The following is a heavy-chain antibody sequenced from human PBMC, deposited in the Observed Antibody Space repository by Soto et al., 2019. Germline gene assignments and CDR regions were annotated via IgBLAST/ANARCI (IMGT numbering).Heavy chain of an antibody. CDR1: GFTFSRYW. J-gene: IGHJ5*02. Sequence: VQVVESGGGLVQPGGSLRLSCAASGFTFSRYWMHWVRQVPGKGLVWVSRINIEGTSATYADSVKGRFTISRDNARNTLFLQMNSLRAEDSAVYYCAAGLLPRISGTTLNPWGQGTLVIVSS. D-gene: IGHD1-7*01. CDR2: INIEGTSA. V-gene: IGHV3-74*01. CDR3: AAGLLPRISGTTLNP.